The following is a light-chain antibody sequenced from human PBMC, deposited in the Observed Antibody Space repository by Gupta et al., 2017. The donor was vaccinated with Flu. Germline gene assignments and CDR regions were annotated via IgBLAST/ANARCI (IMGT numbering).Light chain of an antibody. CDR2: KDT. J-gene: IGLJ1*01. CDR3: QSADSRGIL. CDR1: ALSKQY. Sequence: SPGQTARITCSGDALSKQYAYWYQQKPGQAPMLVIYKDTERPSGIPERFSGYSSGTTVTLTISGVQAEDEANYYCQSADSRGILFGTGTKVTVL. V-gene: IGLV3-25*03.